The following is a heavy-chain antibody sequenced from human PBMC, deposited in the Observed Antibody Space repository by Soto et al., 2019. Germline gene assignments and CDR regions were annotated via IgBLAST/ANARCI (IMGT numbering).Heavy chain of an antibody. CDR2: ISSSSSYI. CDR1: GFTFSSYT. D-gene: IGHD2-15*01. CDR3: ARGGGYCTGGSCYPIDY. J-gene: IGHJ4*02. Sequence: EVQLVESGGGLVKPGGSLRLSCAASGFTFSSYTINWVRQAPGKGLEWVSSISSSSSYIYYADSVKGRFTISRDNAKNSVYLQMSSLRAEDTAVYYCARGGGYCTGGSCYPIDYWGQGTLVTVSS. V-gene: IGHV3-21*01.